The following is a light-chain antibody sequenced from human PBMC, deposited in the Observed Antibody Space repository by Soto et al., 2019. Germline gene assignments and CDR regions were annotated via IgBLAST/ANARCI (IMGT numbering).Light chain of an antibody. V-gene: IGKV2-28*01. CDR2: LGS. CDR3: MQALQTPPT. CDR1: QSLLHSNGYNY. J-gene: IGKJ1*01. Sequence: SGMTQSTLSLPVTPGEPASISCRSSQSLLHSNGYNYLDWYLQKPGQSPQLLIYLGSNRASGVPDRFSGSGSGTDFTLKISRVEAEDVGVYYCMQALQTPPTFGQGTKVDIK.